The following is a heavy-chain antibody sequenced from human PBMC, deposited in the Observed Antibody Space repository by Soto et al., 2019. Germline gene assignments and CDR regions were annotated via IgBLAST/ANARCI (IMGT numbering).Heavy chain of an antibody. CDR2: IFSNDEK. D-gene: IGHD3-22*01. CDR1: GFSLSNARMG. J-gene: IGHJ5*02. Sequence: QVTLKESGPVLVKPTETLTLTCTVSGFSLSNARMGVSWIRQPPGKALEWLAHIFSNDEKSYSTSLKSRLTISKYTSKSQVVLTMTNMDPVDTATYYCARILVTMIAHPWFDPWGQGTLVTVSS. V-gene: IGHV2-26*01. CDR3: ARILVTMIAHPWFDP.